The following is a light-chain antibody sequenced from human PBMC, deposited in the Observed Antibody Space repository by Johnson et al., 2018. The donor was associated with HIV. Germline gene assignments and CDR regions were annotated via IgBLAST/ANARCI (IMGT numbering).Light chain of an antibody. J-gene: IGLJ1*01. Sequence: QSVLTQPPSVSAAPGQKVTISCSGSSSNIGNNYVSWYRQLPGTAPKLLIYENNKRPSGIPDRFSGSKSGTSATLGITGLQTGDEADYYCGTWDSSLSAEVFGTGTKVTVL. CDR1: SSNIGNNY. CDR2: ENN. V-gene: IGLV1-51*02. CDR3: GTWDSSLSAEV.